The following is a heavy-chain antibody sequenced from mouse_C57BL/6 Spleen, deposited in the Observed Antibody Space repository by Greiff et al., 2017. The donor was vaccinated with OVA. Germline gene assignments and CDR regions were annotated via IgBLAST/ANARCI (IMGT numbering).Heavy chain of an antibody. CDR3: ARHGEGFITAMDY. CDR1: GFSLTSYG. Sequence: QVQLQESGPGLVAPSQSLSITCTVSGFSLTSYGVHWVRQPPGKGLEWLVVIWSDGSTTYNSALKSRLSISKDNSKSQVFLKMNSLQTDDTAMYYCARHGEGFITAMDYWGQGTSVTVSS. CDR2: IWSDGST. V-gene: IGHV2-6-1*01. D-gene: IGHD1-1*01. J-gene: IGHJ4*01.